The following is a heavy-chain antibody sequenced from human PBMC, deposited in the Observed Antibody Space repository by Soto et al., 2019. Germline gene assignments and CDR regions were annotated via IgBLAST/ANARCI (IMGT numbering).Heavy chain of an antibody. D-gene: IGHD1-1*01. Sequence: QVQLVESGGGVVQPGRSLRLSCAASGFTFNYHALNWVRQAPGKGLEWVAVISYDGDNKYIAESVKGRFTISRDNSKNTVSLQMNSLRTEDTAMYFCARGTTTSAFSAMDVWGQGTTVTASS. CDR2: ISYDGDNK. CDR3: ARGTTTSAFSAMDV. V-gene: IGHV3-30-3*01. CDR1: GFTFNYHA. J-gene: IGHJ6*02.